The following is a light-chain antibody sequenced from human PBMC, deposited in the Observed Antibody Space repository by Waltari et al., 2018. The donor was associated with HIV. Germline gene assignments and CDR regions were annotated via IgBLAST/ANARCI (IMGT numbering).Light chain of an antibody. J-gene: IGKJ2*01. CDR1: QGIGKD. CDR2: AAS. CDR3: LHDYIFPYT. V-gene: IGKV1-6*02. Sequence: AIQMTQSPSSLSASIADRATITCRASQGIGKDLSWYQQKPGKAPNLLIYAASILQSGVSSRFSGAGSATDFTLTISNLQPEDFATYFCLHDYIFPYTFGPGTKLEI.